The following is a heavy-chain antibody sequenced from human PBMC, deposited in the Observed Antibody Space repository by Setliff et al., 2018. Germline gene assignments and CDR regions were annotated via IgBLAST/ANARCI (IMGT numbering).Heavy chain of an antibody. CDR1: GYIFTGYY. CDR2: INPNSGGT. Sequence: ASVKVSCKASGYIFTGYYIHWVRQAPGQGLEWMGRINPNSGGTNYAQRFQGRVTMTRDTSITTAYMELSSLRSDDTAVYYCARDDGRAAVAEWFFDSWGQGSLVTVSS. D-gene: IGHD3-3*01. V-gene: IGHV1-2*06. J-gene: IGHJ4*02. CDR3: ARDDGRAAVAEWFFDS.